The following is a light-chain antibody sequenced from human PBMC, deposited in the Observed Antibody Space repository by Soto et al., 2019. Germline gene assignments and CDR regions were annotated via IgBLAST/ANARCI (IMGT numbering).Light chain of an antibody. J-gene: IGLJ1*01. CDR1: SSNIGTSS. CDR3: AAWDDSLNGHG. Sequence: QSVRTQPHSASGTPGQRVTISCSGSSSNIGTSSVHWFQQLPGTAPKLLISTTNQRPSGVPERFSGSKSGTSASLAISGLQSEDEADYYCAAWDDSLNGHGFGTGTKVTVL. V-gene: IGLV1-44*01. CDR2: TTN.